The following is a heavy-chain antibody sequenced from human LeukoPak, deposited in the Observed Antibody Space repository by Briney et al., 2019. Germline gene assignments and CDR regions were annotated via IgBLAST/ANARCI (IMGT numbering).Heavy chain of an antibody. V-gene: IGHV3-23*01. D-gene: IGHD2-8*01. Sequence: PGGSLRLSCAASGFTFSSYDMSWVRQAPGKGLEWVSAISGSGGSTYYADSVKGRFTISRDNSKNTLYLQMNSLRAEDTAVYYCAKSPVLMVYASDFDYWGQGTLVTVSS. CDR1: GFTFSSYD. CDR2: ISGSGGST. J-gene: IGHJ4*02. CDR3: AKSPVLMVYASDFDY.